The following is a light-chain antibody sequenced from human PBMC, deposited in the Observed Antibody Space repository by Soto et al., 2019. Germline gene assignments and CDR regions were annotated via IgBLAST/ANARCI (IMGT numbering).Light chain of an antibody. CDR2: LEDSGGY. CDR3: ETWDSNTRV. J-gene: IGLJ2*01. V-gene: IGLV4-60*03. Sequence: QLVLTQSSSASASLGSSVKLTCTLSSEHRSYIIAWHQQQPGTAPRYLMKLEDSGGYNRGSGVPDRFSGSSSGADRYLTISNLQSEDEADYYCETWDSNTRVFGGGTKVTVL. CDR1: SEHRSYI.